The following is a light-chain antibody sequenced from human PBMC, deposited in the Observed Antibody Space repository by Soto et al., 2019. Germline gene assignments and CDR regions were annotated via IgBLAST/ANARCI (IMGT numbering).Light chain of an antibody. CDR3: QQYDNWPSLT. V-gene: IGKV3-15*01. CDR2: GAS. J-gene: IGKJ4*01. Sequence: EIVMTQSPATLSVSPGERATLSCRASQSVSSNLAWYQQTPGQAPRLLMYGASTRATGISARFSGSGSGTEFTLTISGLQSEELAIYYCQQYDNWPSLTFGGGTRVEIK. CDR1: QSVSSN.